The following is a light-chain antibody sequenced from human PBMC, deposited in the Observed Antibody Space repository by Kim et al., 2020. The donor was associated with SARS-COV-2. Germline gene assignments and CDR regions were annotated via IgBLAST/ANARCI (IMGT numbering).Light chain of an antibody. Sequence: EIVMTQSPATLSVSPGERATLSCRASQSIRSNLVWYQQKPGQAPRLLIYGASARATGIPARFSGGGSGTEFTLTISSLQSEDFAVYYCQHNNYRPRTFGQGTKVDIK. CDR1: QSIRSN. V-gene: IGKV3-15*01. J-gene: IGKJ1*01. CDR3: QHNNYRPRT. CDR2: GAS.